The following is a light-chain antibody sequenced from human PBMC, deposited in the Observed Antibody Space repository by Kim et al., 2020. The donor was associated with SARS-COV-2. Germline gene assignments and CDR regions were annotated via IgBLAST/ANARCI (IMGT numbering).Light chain of an antibody. Sequence: PGKGPAPAGRASQSVNIALAWYPHKPGQSPRLLIHGASTRATDIPARFRGSGSETEFTLTISNLQSEDSAIYFCQQYFNWPPYTFGQGTKLEI. CDR2: GAS. CDR1: QSVNIA. CDR3: QQYFNWPPYT. J-gene: IGKJ2*01. V-gene: IGKV3-15*01.